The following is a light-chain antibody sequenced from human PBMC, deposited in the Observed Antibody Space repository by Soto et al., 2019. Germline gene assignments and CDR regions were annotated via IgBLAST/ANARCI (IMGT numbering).Light chain of an antibody. V-gene: IGKV3-15*01. J-gene: IGKJ2*01. Sequence: EIVMTQSPATLSVSPGERATLSCRASQSVSSNLAWYQQKPGQAPRLLIYGASTRATGIPARFSGSGSGTEFTLTISSLQSEDFAVYYCQSDDTFGQGTKLEIK. CDR3: QSDDT. CDR1: QSVSSN. CDR2: GAS.